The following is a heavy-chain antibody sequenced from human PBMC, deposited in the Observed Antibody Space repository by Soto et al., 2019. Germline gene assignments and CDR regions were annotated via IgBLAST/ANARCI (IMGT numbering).Heavy chain of an antibody. CDR1: GYTFTGYY. Sequence: QVQLVQSGAEVKKPGASVKVSCKASGYTFTGYYMHWVRQAPGQGLEWMGWINPNSGGTNYAQKFQGWVTITRDTSLSTAYMELRRLRSDDTAVYYCARGRRGYDLRPDYWGQGTLVTVSS. CDR3: ARGRRGYDLRPDY. D-gene: IGHD5-12*01. V-gene: IGHV1-2*04. CDR2: INPNSGGT. J-gene: IGHJ4*02.